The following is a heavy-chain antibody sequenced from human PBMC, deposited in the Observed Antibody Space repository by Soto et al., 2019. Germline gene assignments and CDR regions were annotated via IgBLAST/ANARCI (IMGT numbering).Heavy chain of an antibody. V-gene: IGHV3-30*02. Sequence: PGGSLRLSCAASGFTFSSYGMHWVRQAPGKGLEWVAVIWYDGSNKYYADSVKGRFTISRDNSKNTLYLQMNSLRAEDTAVYYCAKDRGLGVSLYYYYGMDVWGQGTTVTVSS. J-gene: IGHJ6*02. CDR2: IWYDGSNK. CDR3: AKDRGLGVSLYYYYGMDV. D-gene: IGHD3-16*01. CDR1: GFTFSSYG.